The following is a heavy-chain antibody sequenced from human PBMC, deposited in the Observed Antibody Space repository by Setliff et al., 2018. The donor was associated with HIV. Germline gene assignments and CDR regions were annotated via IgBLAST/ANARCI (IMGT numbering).Heavy chain of an antibody. D-gene: IGHD6-13*01. CDR1: GGSITSNSYY. CDR3: ARDRGGAAAGGYYYMDV. J-gene: IGHJ6*03. CDR2: TYPSGST. Sequence: SETLSLTCSLSGGSITSNSYYWSWIRQPAGNGLEWIGHTYPSGSTNYNPSLKSRVTISVDTSKNQFSLNLSSVTAADTAVYYCARDRGGAAAGGYYYMDVWGKGTTVTVS. V-gene: IGHV4-61*09.